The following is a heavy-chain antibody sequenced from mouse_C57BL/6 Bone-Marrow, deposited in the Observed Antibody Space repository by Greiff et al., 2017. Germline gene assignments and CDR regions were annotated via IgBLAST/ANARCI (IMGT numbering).Heavy chain of an antibody. CDR1: GYTFTDYY. CDR2: INPYNGGT. D-gene: IGHD1-1*01. V-gene: IGHV1-19*01. J-gene: IGHJ3*01. CDR3: ARADGSFAY. Sequence: EVKLQESGPVLVKPGASVKMSCKASGYTFTDYYMNWVKQSHGKSLEWIGVINPYNGGTSYNQKFKGKATLTVDKSSSTAYMELNSLTSEDSAVYYCARADGSFAYWGQGTLVTVSA.